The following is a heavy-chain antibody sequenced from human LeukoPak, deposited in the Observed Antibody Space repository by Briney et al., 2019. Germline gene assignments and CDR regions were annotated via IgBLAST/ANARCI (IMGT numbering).Heavy chain of an antibody. D-gene: IGHD2-15*01. CDR2: IIPILGRA. V-gene: IGHV1-69*08. Sequence: SVKVSCKASGGTFSSYTISWVRQAPGQGLEWMGRIIPILGRANYAQKFQGRVTITADKSTSTAYMELSSLRSEDTAVYYCARDIVVVVAASHYYYYGVDVWGQGTTVTVSS. J-gene: IGHJ6*02. CDR3: ARDIVVVVAASHYYYYGVDV. CDR1: GGTFSSYT.